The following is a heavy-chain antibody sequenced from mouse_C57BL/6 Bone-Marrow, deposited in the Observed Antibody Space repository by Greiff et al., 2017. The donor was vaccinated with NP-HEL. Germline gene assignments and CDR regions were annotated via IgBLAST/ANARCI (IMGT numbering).Heavy chain of an antibody. CDR2: INPSSGYT. Sequence: QVQLQQSGAELARPGASVKMSCKASGYTFTSYTMHWVKQRPGQGLEWIGYINPSSGYTKYNQKFKDKATLTADKSSSTAYMQLSSLTSEVSAVYYCARGCLYYFDYWGQGTTLTVSS. CDR1: GYTFTSYT. CDR3: ARGCLYYFDY. D-gene: IGHD6-1*01. V-gene: IGHV1-4*01. J-gene: IGHJ2*01.